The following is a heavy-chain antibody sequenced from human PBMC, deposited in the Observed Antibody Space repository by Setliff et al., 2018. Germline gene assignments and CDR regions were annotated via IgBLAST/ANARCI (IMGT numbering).Heavy chain of an antibody. CDR2: ISPYNGNT. Sequence: ASVKVSCKASGYTLSNSILSWVRQAPGQGLEWVGWISPYNGNTYYAPKFQGTAIMTTDTATTTAYLELRSLRSDDTAVYFCSRLVRFCTRTVCQRLSGDDYWGQGTMVTVSS. CDR3: SRLVRFCTRTVCQRLSGDDY. V-gene: IGHV1-18*01. J-gene: IGHJ4*02. D-gene: IGHD3-10*01. CDR1: GYTLSNSI.